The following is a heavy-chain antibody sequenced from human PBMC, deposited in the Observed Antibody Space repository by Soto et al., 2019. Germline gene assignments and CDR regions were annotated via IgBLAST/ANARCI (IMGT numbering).Heavy chain of an antibody. D-gene: IGHD3-22*01. V-gene: IGHV5-51*01. CDR1: VYSFTSYW. Sequence: GESLKISCKGSVYSFTSYWLGWVRQMPGKGLEWMGIIYRGDSDTRYSPSVQGQVTISADKSISTAYLQWSSLKASDTAMYYCARHETLGYDSSNWFDPWGQGTLVTVSS. CDR2: IYRGDSDT. J-gene: IGHJ5*02. CDR3: ARHETLGYDSSNWFDP.